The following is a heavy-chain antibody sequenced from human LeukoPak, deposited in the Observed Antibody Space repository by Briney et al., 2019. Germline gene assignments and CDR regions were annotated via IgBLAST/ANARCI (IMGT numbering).Heavy chain of an antibody. D-gene: IGHD1-20*01. V-gene: IGHV3-30*02. J-gene: IGHJ4*02. Sequence: GGSLRLSCAASGFTFSTYGMQWVRQASDKGLEWVAFIQFDGTQKYYADSVKGRFTVSRDNSKDTLYLQMKSLRPDDTAVYYCARGPSGGNNLWVDYWGQGTLVTVSS. CDR1: GFTFSTYG. CDR3: ARGPSGGNNLWVDY. CDR2: IQFDGTQK.